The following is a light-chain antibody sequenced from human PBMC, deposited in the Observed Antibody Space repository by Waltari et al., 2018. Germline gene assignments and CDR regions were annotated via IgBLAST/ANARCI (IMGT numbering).Light chain of an antibody. Sequence: DIVMTQSPDTLSVSPGERATLSCRASQSVSSNLAWYQQKPGQAPRLLIYGASTRATGIPARISGSGSGTEFTLTISSLQSEDFAVYYCQQYNTWPRTFGQGAKVEIK. V-gene: IGKV3-15*01. CDR2: GAS. J-gene: IGKJ1*01. CDR3: QQYNTWPRT. CDR1: QSVSSN.